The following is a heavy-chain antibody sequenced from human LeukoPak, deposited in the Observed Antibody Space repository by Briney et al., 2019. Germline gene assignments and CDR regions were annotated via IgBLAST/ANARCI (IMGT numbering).Heavy chain of an antibody. CDR1: GFTFSDYY. V-gene: IGHV3-11*01. Sequence: GGSLRLSCAASGFTFSDYYMSWIRQAPGKGLEWVSYISSSGSTIYYADSVKGRFTVSRDNAKNSLYLQMNSLRAEDTAVYYCARVRSGYDLNWFDPWGQGTLVTVSS. D-gene: IGHD5-12*01. CDR2: ISSSGSTI. J-gene: IGHJ5*02. CDR3: ARVRSGYDLNWFDP.